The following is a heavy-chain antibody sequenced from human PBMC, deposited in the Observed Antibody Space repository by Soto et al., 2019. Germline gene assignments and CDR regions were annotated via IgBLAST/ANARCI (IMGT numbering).Heavy chain of an antibody. CDR1: GFTFSSYS. J-gene: IGHJ5*02. D-gene: IGHD1-26*01. CDR3: ARDTGIVGAHPDLFDP. V-gene: IGHV3-48*01. CDR2: ISSSSSTI. Sequence: GGSLRLSCAASGFTFSSYSINWVRQAPGKGLEWVSYISSSSSTIYYADSVKGRFTISRDNAKNSLYLQMNSLRAEDTAVYYCARDTGIVGAHPDLFDPWGQGTLVTVSS.